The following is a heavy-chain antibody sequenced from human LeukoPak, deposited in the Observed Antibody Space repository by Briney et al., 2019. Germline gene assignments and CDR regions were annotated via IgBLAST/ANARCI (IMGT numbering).Heavy chain of an antibody. D-gene: IGHD6-13*01. V-gene: IGHV1-24*01. CDR2: FDPENGET. CDR1: GYTLTELS. CDR3: ARGGEYSSSWYWFDP. Sequence: ASVKVSCKVSGYTLTELSMHWVRQAPGKGLEWMGGFDPENGETIYAQKFQGRVTMTEDTSTDTAYMELSSLRSEDTAVYYCARGGEYSSSWYWFDPWGQGTLVTVSS. J-gene: IGHJ5*02.